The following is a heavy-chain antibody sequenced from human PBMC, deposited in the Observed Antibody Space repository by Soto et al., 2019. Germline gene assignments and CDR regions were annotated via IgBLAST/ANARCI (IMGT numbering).Heavy chain of an antibody. CDR3: ARESYDILTGYYSDAFDI. V-gene: IGHV3-7*01. J-gene: IGHJ3*02. CDR2: IKEDGTEK. CDR1: GFIFRSYW. D-gene: IGHD3-9*01. Sequence: GGSLRLSCAASGFIFRSYWMTWVRQAPGKGLEWVANIKEDGTEKYYLDSVKGRFTVSRDNAKNSLYLQMNSLRAEDTAVYYCARESYDILTGYYSDAFDIWGQGTMVTVSS.